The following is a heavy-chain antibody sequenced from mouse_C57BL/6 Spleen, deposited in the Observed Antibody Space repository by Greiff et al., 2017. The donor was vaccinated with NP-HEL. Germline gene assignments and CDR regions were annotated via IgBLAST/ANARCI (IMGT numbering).Heavy chain of an antibody. CDR2: INPNNGGT. J-gene: IGHJ3*01. Sequence: EVKLQESGPELVKPGASVKMSCKASGYTFTDYNMHWVKQSHGKSLEWIGYINPNNGGTSYNQKFKGKATLTVNKSSSTAYMELRSLTSEDSAVYYCARGYGSKAWFAYWGQGTLVTVSA. CDR1: GYTFTDYN. CDR3: ARGYGSKAWFAY. V-gene: IGHV1-22*01. D-gene: IGHD1-1*01.